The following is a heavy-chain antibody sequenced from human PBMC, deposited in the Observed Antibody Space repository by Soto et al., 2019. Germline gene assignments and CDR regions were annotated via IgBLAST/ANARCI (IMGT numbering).Heavy chain of an antibody. CDR2: IDPSDSYT. CDR1: GYSFTSYW. D-gene: IGHD3-22*01. V-gene: IGHV5-10-1*01. J-gene: IGHJ5*02. CDR3: ARHDRVLYYDSSGYFTS. Sequence: GESLKIACKGSGYSFTSYWISWVRQMPGKGLEWMGRIDPSDSYTNYSPSFQGHVTISADKSISTAYLQWSSLKDSDTAMYYCARHDRVLYYDSSGYFTSWGQGTLVTVSS.